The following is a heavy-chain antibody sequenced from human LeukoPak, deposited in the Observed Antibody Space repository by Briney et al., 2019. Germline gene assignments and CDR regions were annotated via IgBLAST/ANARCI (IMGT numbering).Heavy chain of an antibody. CDR1: GFTFSSYA. V-gene: IGHV3-23*01. CDR2: ISGSGGST. J-gene: IGHJ4*02. D-gene: IGHD3-3*01. CDR3: AKDGATIFGVVIIPYYFDY. Sequence: GGSLRLSCAASGFTFSSYAMSWVRQAPGKGLEWVSAISGSGGSTYYADSVKGRFTISRDNSKNTLYLQMNSLSAEDTAVYYCAKDGATIFGVVIIPYYFDYWGQGTLVTVSS.